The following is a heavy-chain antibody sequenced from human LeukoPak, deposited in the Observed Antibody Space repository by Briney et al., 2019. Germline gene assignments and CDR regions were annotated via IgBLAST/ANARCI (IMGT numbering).Heavy chain of an antibody. J-gene: IGHJ6*02. CDR2: ISNSGSS. D-gene: IGHD1-26*01. Sequence: PSETLSLTCTVSGGSINSNYLSWIRQPPWKGLEWIGYISNSGSSNYNPSLESRVVMSVDTSKTQFSLKLTSVTAADTAVYYCARCRGDYYYGMDVWGQGTTVTVSS. CDR3: ARCRGDYYYGMDV. CDR1: GGSINSNY. V-gene: IGHV4-59*01.